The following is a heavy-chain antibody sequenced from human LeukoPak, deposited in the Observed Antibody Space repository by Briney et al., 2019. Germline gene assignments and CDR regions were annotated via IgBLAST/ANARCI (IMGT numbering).Heavy chain of an antibody. V-gene: IGHV3-53*01. J-gene: IGHJ4*02. Sequence: PGGSLRLSCAGFGFTVRSNYMRGVGPAPGKGLEGVSVIYSGGSTYYAESVVGQFTISRDSTKNTLYLQMNSLRSEDTAVYYCSRGPYLYDSSGYYQFDYWGQGTLVTLSS. CDR2: IYSGGST. D-gene: IGHD3-22*01. CDR1: GFTVRSNY. CDR3: SRGPYLYDSSGYYQFDY.